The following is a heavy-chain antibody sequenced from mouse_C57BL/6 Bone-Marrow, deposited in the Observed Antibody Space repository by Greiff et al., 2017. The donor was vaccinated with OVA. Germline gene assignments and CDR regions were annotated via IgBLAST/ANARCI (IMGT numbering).Heavy chain of an antibody. Sequence: VQLQQSGPELVKPGASVKISCKASGYSFTDYNMNWVKQSHGKSLEWIGVINPNYGTTSYNQKFKGKATLTVDKSSSTAYMQLNSLTSEDSAVYYCARISYYSNYMAMNYWGQGTSVTVSS. CDR3: ARISYYSNYMAMNY. V-gene: IGHV1-39*01. CDR2: INPNYGTT. D-gene: IGHD2-5*01. J-gene: IGHJ4*01. CDR1: GYSFTDYN.